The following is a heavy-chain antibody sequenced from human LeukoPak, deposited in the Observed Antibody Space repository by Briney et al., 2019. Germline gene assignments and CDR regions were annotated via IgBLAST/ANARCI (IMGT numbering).Heavy chain of an antibody. J-gene: IGHJ4*02. Sequence: PGGSLRLSCAASGFTFSSYGMHWVRQAPGKGLEWVAVIWYDGSNKYYADSVKGRFTISRDNSKNTLYLQMNSLRAEDTAVYYCAKAGGWPYYFDYWGQGTLVTVSS. CDR1: GFTFSSYG. CDR3: AKAGGWPYYFDY. V-gene: IGHV3-33*06. CDR2: IWYDGSNK. D-gene: IGHD6-19*01.